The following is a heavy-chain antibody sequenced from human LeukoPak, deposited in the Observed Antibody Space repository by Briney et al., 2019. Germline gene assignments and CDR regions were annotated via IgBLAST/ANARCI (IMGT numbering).Heavy chain of an antibody. CDR2: IYYSGST. V-gene: IGHV4-59*08. Sequence: SETLSLTCTVSGGSISSYYWSWIRQPPGKGLEWIGYIYYSGSTSYNPSLKSRVTISVDTSKNQFSLKLSSVTAADTATYYCVRQGTNSGYYLLDYWGQGHLVIVSS. CDR3: VRQGTNSGYYLLDY. CDR1: GGSISSYY. D-gene: IGHD3-22*01. J-gene: IGHJ4*02.